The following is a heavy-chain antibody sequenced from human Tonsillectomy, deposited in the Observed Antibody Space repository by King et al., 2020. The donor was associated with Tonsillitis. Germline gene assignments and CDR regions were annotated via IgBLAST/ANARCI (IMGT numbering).Heavy chain of an antibody. V-gene: IGHV3-15*01. CDR1: GFTFTNAW. Sequence: VQLVESGGGLVKPGGSLRLSCAASGFTFTNAWMSWVRQAPGKGLEWVGRIKSKTDGGTIDYAAPVKGRFTISRDDSKNTLYLQMSSLKTEDTAVYYCTTGCPGIAMVRGVILLIDSWGQGTLVTVSS. J-gene: IGHJ4*02. D-gene: IGHD3-10*01. CDR3: TTGCPGIAMVRGVILLIDS. CDR2: IKSKTDGGTI.